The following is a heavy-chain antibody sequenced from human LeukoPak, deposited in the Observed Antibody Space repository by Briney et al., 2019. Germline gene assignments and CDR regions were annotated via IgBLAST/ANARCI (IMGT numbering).Heavy chain of an antibody. J-gene: IGHJ6*02. Sequence: ASVKVSCKASGYTFTGYYMHWVRQAPGQGLEWMGWINPNSGGTNCAQKFQGRVTMTRDTSISTAYMELSRLRSDDTAVYYCARDDVVPAAIKSNYYYYYGMDVWGQGTTVTVSS. CDR2: INPNSGGT. V-gene: IGHV1-2*02. CDR3: ARDDVVPAAIKSNYYYYYGMDV. CDR1: GYTFTGYY. D-gene: IGHD2-2*02.